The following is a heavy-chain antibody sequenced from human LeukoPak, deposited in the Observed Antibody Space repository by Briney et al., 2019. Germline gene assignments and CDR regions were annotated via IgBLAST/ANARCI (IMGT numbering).Heavy chain of an antibody. CDR1: GGSISSYY. Sequence: SETLSLTCTVSGGSISSYYWSWIRQPPGKGLEWIGYIYYSGSTNYNPSLKSRVTISVDTSKNQFSLKLSSVTAADTAVYYCAREAYYDFWSGYYGYWGQGTLVTVSS. J-gene: IGHJ4*02. D-gene: IGHD3-3*01. V-gene: IGHV4-59*01. CDR2: IYYSGST. CDR3: AREAYYDFWSGYYGY.